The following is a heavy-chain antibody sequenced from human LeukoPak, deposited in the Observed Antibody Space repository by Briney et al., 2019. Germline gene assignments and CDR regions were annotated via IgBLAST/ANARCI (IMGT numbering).Heavy chain of an antibody. CDR3: ARAWRAALPDFDY. Sequence: SQTLSLTCTVSGASISSYYWSWIRQPPGKGLEWIGDIYYSGSTNYNPALKSRVTISVDTSKNQFSLKLSSVTAADTAVYYCARAWRAALPDFDYWGQGTLVTVSS. V-gene: IGHV4-59*01. CDR2: IYYSGST. J-gene: IGHJ4*02. D-gene: IGHD2-15*01. CDR1: GASISSYY.